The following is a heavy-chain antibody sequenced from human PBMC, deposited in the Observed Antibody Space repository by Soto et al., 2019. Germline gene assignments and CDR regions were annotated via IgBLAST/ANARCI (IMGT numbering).Heavy chain of an antibody. Sequence: ESLSLSGAVYGASFSGYYWSGIRQPAGKGLEWIGEINHSGSTNYNPSLKSRVTISVDTSKNQFSLKLSSVTAADTAVYYCATFPFWSGYYWRGMDVWGQGTKVTVSS. CDR1: GASFSGYY. D-gene: IGHD3-3*01. CDR2: INHSGST. CDR3: ATFPFWSGYYWRGMDV. V-gene: IGHV4-34*01. J-gene: IGHJ6*02.